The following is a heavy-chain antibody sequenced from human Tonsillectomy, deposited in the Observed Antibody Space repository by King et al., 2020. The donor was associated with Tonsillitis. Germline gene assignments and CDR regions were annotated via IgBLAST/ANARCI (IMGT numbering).Heavy chain of an antibody. CDR1: GFTFSNYG. J-gene: IGHJ3*02. D-gene: IGHD3-3*01. CDR2: ITDDGSNT. V-gene: IGHV3-30*03. Sequence: VQLVESGGGVVQPGRSLRLSCAASGFTFSNYGMHWVRQAPGKGLEWVAVITDDGSNTYYADSGKVRFSTSRDNSKNTLYWQMNSLSAEDTAVYYCARPIFGVVSGAFDIWGQGTVVTVSS. CDR3: ARPIFGVVSGAFDI.